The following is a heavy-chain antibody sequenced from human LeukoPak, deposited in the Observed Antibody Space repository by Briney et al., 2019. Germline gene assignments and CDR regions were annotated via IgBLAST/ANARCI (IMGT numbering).Heavy chain of an antibody. Sequence: ASVKVSCKASGYTFTCYYMHWVRQAPGQGLEWMGRINPNSGGTNYAQKFQGRVTMTRDTSISTAYMELSRLRSDDTAVYYCARGSWITGTTSYYYHMDVWGKGTTVTVSS. CDR2: INPNSGGT. CDR1: GYTFTCYY. D-gene: IGHD1-7*01. V-gene: IGHV1-2*06. CDR3: ARGSWITGTTSYYYHMDV. J-gene: IGHJ6*03.